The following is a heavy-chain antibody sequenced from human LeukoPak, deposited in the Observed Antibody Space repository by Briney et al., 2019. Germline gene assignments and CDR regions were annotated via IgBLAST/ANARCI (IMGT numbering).Heavy chain of an antibody. CDR3: ARPVMYSSGPFDY. D-gene: IGHD6-19*01. J-gene: IGHJ4*02. CDR1: GYTFTTYA. V-gene: IGHV1-3*01. CDR2: MNANNGNT. Sequence: ASVKVSCKASGYTFTTYAMHWVRQAPGQRLEWMGWMNANNGNTRYSEKFQGRVTITRDTSASTAYMELSSLRSEDTAVYYCARPVMYSSGPFDYWGQGTLVTVSS.